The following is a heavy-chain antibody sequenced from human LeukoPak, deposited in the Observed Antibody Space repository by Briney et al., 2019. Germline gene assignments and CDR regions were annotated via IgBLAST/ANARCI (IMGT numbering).Heavy chain of an antibody. J-gene: IGHJ4*02. Sequence: SLRLSCAASGFIFDDYAMHWVRQAPGKGLEWVSGINWNSGTIGYADSVKGRFTISRDNAKNSLYLQMNSLRADDVAFYYCARDRFRYCSGAYCSHFEFWGQGTLVSVSS. V-gene: IGHV3-9*03. CDR3: ARDRFRYCSGAYCSHFEF. CDR2: INWNSGTI. CDR1: GFIFDDYA. D-gene: IGHD2-15*01.